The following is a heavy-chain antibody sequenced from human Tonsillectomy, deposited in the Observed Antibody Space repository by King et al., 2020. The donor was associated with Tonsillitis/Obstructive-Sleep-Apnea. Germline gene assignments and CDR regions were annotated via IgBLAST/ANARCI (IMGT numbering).Heavy chain of an antibody. V-gene: IGHV4-59*01. CDR3: ARVPYSMVRGVTYYFDF. CDR2: IYYSGST. CDR1: GVSITDYF. D-gene: IGHD3-10*01. J-gene: IGHJ4*02. Sequence: QLQESGPGLVKRSETLSLTCTVSGVSITDYFWTWIRQPPGKGLEWIGIIYYSGSTNYNPSLKSRVTMSVDTSENQLSLDLTSVTPAATAVYYCARVPYSMVRGVTYYFDFWGQGTLVTVSS.